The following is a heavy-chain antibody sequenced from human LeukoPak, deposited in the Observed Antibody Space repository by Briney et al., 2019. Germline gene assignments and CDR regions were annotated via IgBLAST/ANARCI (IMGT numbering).Heavy chain of an antibody. J-gene: IGHJ5*02. D-gene: IGHD5-24*01. CDR1: GGSISSYY. V-gene: IGHV4-59*08. CDR2: IYYSGST. Sequence: SETLSLTCTVSGGSISSYYWSWIRQPPGKGLEWIGYIYYSGSTNYNPSLKSRVTISVDTSKNQFSLKLSSVTAADTAVYYCARGSDGYNSRGLFDPWGQGTLVTVSP. CDR3: ARGSDGYNSRGLFDP.